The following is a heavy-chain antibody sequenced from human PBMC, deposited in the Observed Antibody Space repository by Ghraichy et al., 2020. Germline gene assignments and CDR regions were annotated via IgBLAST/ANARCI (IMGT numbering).Heavy chain of an antibody. CDR3: ARVRWPHELIDY. D-gene: IGHD1-7*01. J-gene: IGHJ4*02. Sequence: SETLSLTCTVSGGSISSGGYYWSWIRQHPGKGLEWIGYIYYSGSTYYNPSLKSRVTISVDTSKNQFSLKLSSVTAADTAVYYCARVRWPHELIDYWGQGTLVTVSS. CDR1: GGSISSGGYY. V-gene: IGHV4-31*03. CDR2: IYYSGST.